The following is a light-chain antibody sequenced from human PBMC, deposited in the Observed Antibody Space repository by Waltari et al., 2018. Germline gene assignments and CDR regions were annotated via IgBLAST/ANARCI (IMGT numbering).Light chain of an antibody. J-gene: IGKJ1*01. CDR1: QSIRSN. CDR2: GAS. V-gene: IGKV3-15*01. CDR3: QQYDNWLGT. Sequence: EIVMTQSPATLSVFPGERVTLSCRASQSIRSNLAWYQHKPGQAPRLLSYGASTRATGIPARFSGSGSGTEFTLTISSLQSEDFAVYFCQQYDNWLGTFGQGTKVEIK.